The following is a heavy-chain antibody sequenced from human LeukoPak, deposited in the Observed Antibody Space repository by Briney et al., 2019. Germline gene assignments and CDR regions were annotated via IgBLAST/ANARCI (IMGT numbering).Heavy chain of an antibody. V-gene: IGHV4-59*01. CDR2: IYYSGST. CDR1: GGSISSYY. D-gene: IGHD6-13*01. Sequence: SETLSLTCTVSGGSISSYYWSWIRQPPGKGLEWIGYIYYSGSTNYNPSLKSRVTISVDTSKNQFSLKLSSVTAADTAVYYCARDRVAAAGKVLYYYYGMDVWGQGTTVTVS. J-gene: IGHJ6*02. CDR3: ARDRVAAAGKVLYYYYGMDV.